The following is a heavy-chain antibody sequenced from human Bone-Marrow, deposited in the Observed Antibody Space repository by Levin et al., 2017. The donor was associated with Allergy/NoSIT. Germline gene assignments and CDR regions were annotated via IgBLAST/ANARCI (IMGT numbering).Heavy chain of an antibody. Sequence: GGSLRLSCAASEFTLGNYAIYWVRQAPGKGLEWVALISYDGATKHYADSVRGRFTISRDNSKNTVFLQADSLRPEDTAIYYCARSRSLFYFYAMDVWGQGTSVTVSS. V-gene: IGHV3-30-3*01. CDR1: EFTLGNYA. D-gene: IGHD6-13*01. CDR3: ARSRSLFYFYAMDV. CDR2: ISYDGATK. J-gene: IGHJ6*02.